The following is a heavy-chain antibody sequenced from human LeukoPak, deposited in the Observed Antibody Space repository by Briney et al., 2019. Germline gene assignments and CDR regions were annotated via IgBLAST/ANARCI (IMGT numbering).Heavy chain of an antibody. D-gene: IGHD6-25*01. Sequence: PSETLSLTCTVSGGSISDYSWSWIRQPPGKGLEWIGNIYYSGSANHNPSLKSRVTISRDTSKNQFSLKLTFVTTADTAVYYCARAGGVKTAALDLDYWGQGTLVTVSS. CDR1: GGSISDYS. J-gene: IGHJ4*02. V-gene: IGHV4-59*01. CDR3: ARAGGVKTAALDLDY. CDR2: IYYSGSA.